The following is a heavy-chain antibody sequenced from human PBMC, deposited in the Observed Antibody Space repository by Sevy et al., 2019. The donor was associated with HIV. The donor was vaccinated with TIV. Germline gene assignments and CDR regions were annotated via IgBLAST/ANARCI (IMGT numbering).Heavy chain of an antibody. V-gene: IGHV4-34*01. CDR3: ARGRPPSEFDSSGYFFDS. D-gene: IGHD3-22*01. CDR1: GASFRNFY. J-gene: IGHJ4*02. CDR2: IHHSGST. Sequence: SETLSLTCAVYGASFRNFYWSWIRQSPGKGLEWIGEIHHSGSTNLNPSLESRVTMSEDKSKSQFSLKLRSVTAADTAVYYCARGRPPSEFDSSGYFFDSWGPGTLVTVSS.